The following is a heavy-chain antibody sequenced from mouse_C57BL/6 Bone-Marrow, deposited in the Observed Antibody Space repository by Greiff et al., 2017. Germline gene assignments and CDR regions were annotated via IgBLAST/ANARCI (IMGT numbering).Heavy chain of an antibody. V-gene: IGHV3-6*01. CDR1: GYSITSGYY. CDR3: ARGGNY. CDR2: ISYDGSN. Sequence: EVKLVESGPGLVKPSQSLSLTCSVTGYSITSGYYWNWIRQFPGNKLEWMGYISYDGSNNYNPSLKNRISITRDTSKNQFFLKLNSVTTEDTATYYCARGGNYGGQGTLVTVSA. D-gene: IGHD2-1*01. J-gene: IGHJ3*01.